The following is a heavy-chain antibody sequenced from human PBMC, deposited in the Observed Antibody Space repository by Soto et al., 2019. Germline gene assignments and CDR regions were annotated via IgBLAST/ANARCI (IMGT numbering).Heavy chain of an antibody. CDR1: GFTFSSYA. V-gene: IGHV3-23*01. J-gene: IGHJ6*02. Sequence: QSGGSLRLSCAASGFTFSSYAMSWVRQAPGKGLEWVSAISGSGGSTYYADSVKGRFTISRDNSKNTLYLQMNSLRAEDTAVYYCAKESTIFGVVPSGMDVWGQGTTVTVSS. CDR3: AKESTIFGVVPSGMDV. D-gene: IGHD3-3*01. CDR2: ISGSGGST.